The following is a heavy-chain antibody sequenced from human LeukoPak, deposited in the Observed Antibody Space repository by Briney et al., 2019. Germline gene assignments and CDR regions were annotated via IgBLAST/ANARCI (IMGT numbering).Heavy chain of an antibody. V-gene: IGHV1-69*05. CDR1: GGTFTSYA. Sequence: SVKVSCKASGGTFTSYAISWVRQAPGQGLDLMGRIIPIFDTSNYAQKFHGRVTITTDESTSTAYMELSRLRSEDTAVYYCARALEGLRNNDILTLGGQGTLVTV. J-gene: IGHJ4*02. CDR3: ARALEGLRNNDILTL. CDR2: IIPIFDTS. D-gene: IGHD3-9*01.